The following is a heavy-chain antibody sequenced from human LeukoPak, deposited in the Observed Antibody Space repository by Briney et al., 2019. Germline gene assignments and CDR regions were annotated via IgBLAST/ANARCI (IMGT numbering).Heavy chain of an antibody. CDR1: GFTFSDYY. CDR2: ISSSGSTI. CDR3: ARDFPSYYYESSGYYDAFDI. V-gene: IGHV3-11*04. J-gene: IGHJ3*02. Sequence: PGGSLRLSCAASGFTFSDYYMSWIRQAPGKGLEWVSYISSSGSTIYYADSVKGRFTISRDNAKNSLYLQMNSLRAEDTAVYYCARDFPSYYYESSGYYDAFDIWGQGTMVTVSS. D-gene: IGHD3-22*01.